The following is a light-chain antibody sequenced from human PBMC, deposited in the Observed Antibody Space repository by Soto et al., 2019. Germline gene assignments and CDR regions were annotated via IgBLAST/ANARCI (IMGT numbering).Light chain of an antibody. CDR2: KDS. Sequence: SYELTQPSSVSVSPGQTARITCSGDVLAKKYARWFQQKPGQAPVLVIYKDSERPSGIPERFSGSSSGTTVTLTISGAQVEDEADYYCYSAADNNHWVFCGGTKLTVL. V-gene: IGLV3-27*01. CDR3: YSAADNNHWV. J-gene: IGLJ3*02. CDR1: VLAKKY.